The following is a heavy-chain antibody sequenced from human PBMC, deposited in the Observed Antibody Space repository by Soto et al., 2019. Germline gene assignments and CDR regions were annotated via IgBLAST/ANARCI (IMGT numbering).Heavy chain of an antibody. Sequence: QVQLQESGPGLVKPSQTLSLTCTVSGGSISSGGYYWSWIRQHPGKGLEWIGYIYYSGSTYYNPSLKSRVTISVDTSKNQFSLKLSSVTAADTAVYYCARDTIVVVPAAIGPDYYYYGMDVWGQGTTVTVSS. D-gene: IGHD2-2*02. V-gene: IGHV4-31*03. CDR1: GGSISSGGYY. J-gene: IGHJ6*02. CDR2: IYYSGST. CDR3: ARDTIVVVPAAIGPDYYYYGMDV.